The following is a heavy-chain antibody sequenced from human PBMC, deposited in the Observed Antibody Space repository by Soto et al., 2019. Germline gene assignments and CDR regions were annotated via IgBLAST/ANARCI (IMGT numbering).Heavy chain of an antibody. J-gene: IGHJ3*02. CDR1: GFTFSSYA. CDR3: AKPHGPCGDCYPYDAFDI. V-gene: IGHV3-23*01. CDR2: ISGSGGST. D-gene: IGHD2-21*02. Sequence: GGSLRLSCAASGFTFSSYAMSWVRQAPGKGLEWVSAISGSGGSTYYADSVKGRFTISRDNSKNTLYLQMNSLRAEDTAVYYCAKPHGPCGDCYPYDAFDIWGQGTMVTVSS.